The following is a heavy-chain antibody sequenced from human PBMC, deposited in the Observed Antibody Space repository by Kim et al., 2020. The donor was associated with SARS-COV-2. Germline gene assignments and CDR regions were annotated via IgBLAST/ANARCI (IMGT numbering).Heavy chain of an antibody. CDR3: ARDEKQLDAFDI. CDR2: IYYSGST. Sequence: SETLSLTCTVSGGSISSYYWSWIRQPPGKGLEWIGYIYYSGSTNYNPSLKSRVTISVDTSKNQFSLKLSSVTAADTAVYYCARDEKQLDAFDIWGQGTM. D-gene: IGHD6-13*01. V-gene: IGHV4-59*13. CDR1: GGSISSYY. J-gene: IGHJ3*02.